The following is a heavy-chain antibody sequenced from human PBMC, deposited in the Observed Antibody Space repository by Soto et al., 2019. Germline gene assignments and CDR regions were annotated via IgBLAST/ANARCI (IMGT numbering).Heavy chain of an antibody. J-gene: IGHJ1*01. D-gene: IGHD4-17*01. Sequence: QLQLQESGPGLVKPSETLSLTCTVSGGSISSSSYYWGWIRQPPGKGLEWIGSSYYSGSTYYNPSLKSRVTIYVETSKKQFSLKLRSVTAADTAVYYCARHVLLGDYEEYFQRWGQGTLVTVSS. CDR2: SYYSGST. CDR1: GGSISSSSYY. CDR3: ARHVLLGDYEEYFQR. V-gene: IGHV4-39*01.